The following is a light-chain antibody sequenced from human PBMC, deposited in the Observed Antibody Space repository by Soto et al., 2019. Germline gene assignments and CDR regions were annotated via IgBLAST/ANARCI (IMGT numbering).Light chain of an antibody. J-gene: IGLJ3*02. CDR3: CSYAGSGNYWI. V-gene: IGLV2-23*02. CDR1: NNDVGAFNL. Sequence: QLVLTQPASVSGSPGQSITISCTGTNNDVGAFNLVSWYQQHPVKAPKLIIFGVTERPSGVSNRFSGSKSGNTASLTISGLQAEDEGDYYCCSYAGSGNYWIFGGGTKVTV. CDR2: GVT.